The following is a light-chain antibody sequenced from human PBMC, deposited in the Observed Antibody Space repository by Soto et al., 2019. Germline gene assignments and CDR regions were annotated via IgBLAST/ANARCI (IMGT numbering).Light chain of an antibody. CDR1: QSIGTY. CDR3: QQSFSTPPT. V-gene: IGKV1-39*01. J-gene: IGKJ2*01. Sequence: DIQMTQSPSSLSASVGDSVTITCRASQSIGTYLNWYLQKPGKAPQLLIHAASSLQTGVPSRFSGSGSGTEFTLTISSLQPEDFASFYCQQSFSTPPTFGQGTKLAIK. CDR2: AAS.